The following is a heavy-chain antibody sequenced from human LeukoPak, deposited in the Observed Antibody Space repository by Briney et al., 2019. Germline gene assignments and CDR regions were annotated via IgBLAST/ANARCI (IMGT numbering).Heavy chain of an antibody. J-gene: IGHJ6*03. CDR1: GFTVSSNY. D-gene: IGHD3-10*01. Sequence: GGSLRLSCAASGFTVSSNYMSWVSQAPGKGLEWVSVIYSGGSTYYADSVKGRFTISRDNSKNTLYLQMNSLRAEDTAVYYCAKAYYYGSGSYYMGWYYMDVWGKATTVTVSS. V-gene: IGHV3-53*01. CDR3: AKAYYYGSGSYYMGWYYMDV. CDR2: IYSGGST.